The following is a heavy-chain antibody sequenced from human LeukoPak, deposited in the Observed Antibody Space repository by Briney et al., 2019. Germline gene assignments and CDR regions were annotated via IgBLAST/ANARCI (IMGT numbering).Heavy chain of an antibody. D-gene: IGHD2-21*02. Sequence: GESLKISSKGSGFSLTNYWIGWVRQVPGKGLDWMGIIYPGDSDTRYSPSFQGQVTISADKSINTAHLQWSSMMASATAMYFCARQYCGGDCYPEPDAFDIWGQGTMVTVSS. CDR2: IYPGDSDT. J-gene: IGHJ3*02. V-gene: IGHV5-51*01. CDR1: GFSLTNYW. CDR3: ARQYCGGDCYPEPDAFDI.